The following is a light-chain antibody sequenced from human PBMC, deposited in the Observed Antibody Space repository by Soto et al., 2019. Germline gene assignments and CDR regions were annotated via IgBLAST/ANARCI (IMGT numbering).Light chain of an antibody. V-gene: IGLV2-14*01. CDR3: SSWTSSSTV. Sequence: QSALTQPASVSGSPGQSITISCTGASSDVGGYNYVSWYQQHPGKAPKLMIYEVSNRPSGVSNRFSGSKSGNTASLTISGLQAEDEDDYYCSSWTSSSTVFGTGTKVTVL. CDR1: SSDVGGYNY. CDR2: EVS. J-gene: IGLJ1*01.